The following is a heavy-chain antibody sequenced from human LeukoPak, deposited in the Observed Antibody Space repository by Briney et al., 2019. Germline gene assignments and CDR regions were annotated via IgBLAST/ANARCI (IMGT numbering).Heavy chain of an antibody. V-gene: IGHV3-33*06. CDR3: AKDQGRIAAAGPNFDY. Sequence: GGSLRLSCAASGFTFSSYGMHWVRQAPGKGLEWVAVIWYGGSNKYYADSVKGRFTISRDNSKNTLYLQMNSLRAEDTAVYYCAKDQGRIAAAGPNFDYWGQGTLVTVSS. CDR1: GFTFSSYG. J-gene: IGHJ4*02. CDR2: IWYGGSNK. D-gene: IGHD6-13*01.